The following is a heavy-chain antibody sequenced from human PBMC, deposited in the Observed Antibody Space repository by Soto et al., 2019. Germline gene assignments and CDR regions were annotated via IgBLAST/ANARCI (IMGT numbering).Heavy chain of an antibody. CDR2: ISAYNGNT. Sequence: ASVKVSCKAFGYTFTSYGISWVRQAPGQGLEWMGWISAYNGNTNYAQKLQGRVTMTTDTSTSTAYMELRSLRSDDMAVYYCARDSASKRPSSSDAFDIWGQGTRVTVSS. V-gene: IGHV1-18*03. CDR3: ARDSASKRPSSSDAFDI. D-gene: IGHD6-6*01. J-gene: IGHJ3*02. CDR1: GYTFTSYG.